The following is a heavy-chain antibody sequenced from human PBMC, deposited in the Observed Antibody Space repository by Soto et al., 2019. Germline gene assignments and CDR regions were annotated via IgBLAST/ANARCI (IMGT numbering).Heavy chain of an antibody. V-gene: IGHV3-30*18. Sequence: PGGSLRLSCAASGFTFSSYGMHWVRQAPGKGLEWVVVISYDGSNKYYADSVKGRFAISRDNSKNTLYLQMNSLRAEDTAVYYCAKEGIDYDFWSGYYIHYYYGMDVWGQGTTVTVSS. J-gene: IGHJ6*02. CDR2: ISYDGSNK. D-gene: IGHD3-3*01. CDR1: GFTFSSYG. CDR3: AKEGIDYDFWSGYYIHYYYGMDV.